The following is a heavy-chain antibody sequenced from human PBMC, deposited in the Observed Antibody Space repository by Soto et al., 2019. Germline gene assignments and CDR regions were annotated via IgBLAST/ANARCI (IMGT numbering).Heavy chain of an antibody. Sequence: LSLTCAVSGGSISSGGYSWSWIRQPPGKGLEWIGYIYHSGSTYYNPSLKSRVTISVDRSKNQFSLKLSSVTAADTAVYYCARGENSYYDILTGYYTRSYFDYWGQGTLVTVSS. CDR2: IYHSGST. D-gene: IGHD3-9*01. J-gene: IGHJ4*02. V-gene: IGHV4-30-2*01. CDR3: ARGENSYYDILTGYYTRSYFDY. CDR1: GGSISSGGYS.